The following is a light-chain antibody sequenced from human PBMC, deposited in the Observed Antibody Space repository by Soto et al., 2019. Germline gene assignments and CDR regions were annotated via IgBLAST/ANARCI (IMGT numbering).Light chain of an antibody. Sequence: EVVMTQSPATLSVSPGERASLSCRASQTVSRNLSWYQQRPVQAPRLLIYDISNRATGVPARFSGSGSETGFTLTIRSLQSEDFAVYYCQQYNNWPPWTFGQGTKVDI. V-gene: IGKV3-15*01. CDR2: DIS. CDR3: QQYNNWPPWT. J-gene: IGKJ1*01. CDR1: QTVSRN.